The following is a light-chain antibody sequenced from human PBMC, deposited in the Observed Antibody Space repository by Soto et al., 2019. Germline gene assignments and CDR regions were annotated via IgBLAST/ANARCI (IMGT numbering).Light chain of an antibody. V-gene: IGLV4-69*01. CDR1: SGHSRRA. Sequence: QSVLTQLPSASASLGASVKLTCTLSSGHSRRAIAWHQQQPDKGPRYLMKLNSDGSHTKGDGIPDRFSGSSSGAERYLTISSLQSEDEADYYCQTWGTGIQVFGGGTKLTVL. CDR3: QTWGTGIQV. J-gene: IGLJ3*02. CDR2: LNSDGSH.